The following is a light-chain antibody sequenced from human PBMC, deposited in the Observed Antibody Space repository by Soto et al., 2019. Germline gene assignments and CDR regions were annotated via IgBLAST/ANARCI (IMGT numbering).Light chain of an antibody. Sequence: VMMTQTPLSLSVAPGQAASISSKSGQSLLHITGETFLFWYLQKPGQSPQLMIYEVSTRVSGVPDRFSGSGSGTDFTLEISRVETDDVGIYYCMQSTQLPPTLGQGTRLEIK. V-gene: IGKV2D-29*02. CDR2: EVS. J-gene: IGKJ5*01. CDR1: QSLLHITGETF. CDR3: MQSTQLPPT.